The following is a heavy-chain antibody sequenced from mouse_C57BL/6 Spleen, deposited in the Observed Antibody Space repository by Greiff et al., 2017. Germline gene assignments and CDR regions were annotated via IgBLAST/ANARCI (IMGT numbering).Heavy chain of an antibody. CDR1: GYAFSSYW. J-gene: IGHJ4*01. V-gene: IGHV1-80*01. CDR3: ARWLLPSNAMDY. Sequence: LQQSGASVKISCKASGYAFSSYWMNWVKQRPGKGLEWIGQIYPGDGDTNYNGKFKGKATLTADKSSSTAYMQLSSLTSEDSAVYFCARWLLPSNAMDYWGQGTSVTVSS. CDR2: IYPGDGDT. D-gene: IGHD2-3*01.